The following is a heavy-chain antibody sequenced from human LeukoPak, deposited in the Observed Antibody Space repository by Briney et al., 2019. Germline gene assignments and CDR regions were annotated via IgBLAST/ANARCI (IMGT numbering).Heavy chain of an antibody. V-gene: IGHV3-30-3*01. Sequence: PGRSLRLSCAASGFTFSSYAMHWVRQAPGKGLEWVAVISYDGSNKYYADSVKGRFTISRDNSKNTLYLQMNSLRAEDTAVYYCARGQGGSYFFFDYWGQGTLVTVSP. D-gene: IGHD3-10*01. CDR1: GFTFSSYA. J-gene: IGHJ4*02. CDR3: ARGQGGSYFFFDY. CDR2: ISYDGSNK.